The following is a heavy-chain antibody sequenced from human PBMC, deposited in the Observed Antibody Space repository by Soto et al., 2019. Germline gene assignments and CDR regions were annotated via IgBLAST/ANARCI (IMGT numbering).Heavy chain of an antibody. CDR3: ARRGPGWYVRFFDP. D-gene: IGHD6-19*01. Sequence: SETLSLTCAVYGGSFSGYYWSWIRQPPGKGLEWIGEINHSGSTNYNPSLKSRVTISVDTSKNQFSLKLSSVTAADTAVYYCARRGPGWYVRFFDPWCQGTRVTVSS. J-gene: IGHJ5*02. CDR2: INHSGST. V-gene: IGHV4-34*01. CDR1: GGSFSGYY.